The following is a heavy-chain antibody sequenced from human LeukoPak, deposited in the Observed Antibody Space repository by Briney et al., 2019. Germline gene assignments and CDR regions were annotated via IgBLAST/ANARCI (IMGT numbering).Heavy chain of an antibody. CDR3: ARTGRAHYFDY. Sequence: ASVKVSCKASGYTFTGYYMHWVRQAPGQGLEWMGWISAHNANTNYAQKLQGRVTMTTDTSTSTAYMELRSLRSDDTALHYCARTGRAHYFDYWGQGTLVTVSS. D-gene: IGHD3-9*01. CDR2: ISAHNANT. V-gene: IGHV1-18*04. CDR1: GYTFTGYY. J-gene: IGHJ4*02.